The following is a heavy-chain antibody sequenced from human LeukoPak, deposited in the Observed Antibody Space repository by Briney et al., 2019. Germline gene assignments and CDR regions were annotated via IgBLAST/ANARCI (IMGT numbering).Heavy chain of an antibody. V-gene: IGHV3-48*02. CDR3: ARAAGTGMDY. J-gene: IGHJ4*02. CDR2: IISSSSTK. CDR1: LFTLTIYS. D-gene: IGHD6-19*01. Sequence: PLGCPRLSCAPSLFTLTIYSTNAGCHGPRGGLEWFLYIISSSSTKIYSESVKDRFTITRENNKNSLYLQMNSLRDEDTAVYYCARAAGTGMDYWGQGTLVTVSS.